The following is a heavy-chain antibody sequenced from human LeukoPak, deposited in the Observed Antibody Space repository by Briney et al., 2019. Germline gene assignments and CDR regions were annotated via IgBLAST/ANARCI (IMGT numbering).Heavy chain of an antibody. CDR1: AYTFTGYY. V-gene: IGHV1-2*02. CDR2: INPNNGAT. CDR3: ASPDYYGPGSYKFDP. Sequence: ASVKVSCKASAYTFTGYYMHWVRQAPGQGLEWMRWINPNNGATKYAQKFRGRVTMTSDTSISTGYMELGSLTSDDTAVYYCASPDYYGPGSYKFDPWGQGTLVTVSS. J-gene: IGHJ5*02. D-gene: IGHD3-10*01.